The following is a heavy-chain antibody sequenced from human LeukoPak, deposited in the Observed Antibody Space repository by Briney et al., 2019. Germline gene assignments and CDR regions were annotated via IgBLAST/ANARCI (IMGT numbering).Heavy chain of an antibody. CDR1: GGTFSSYA. Sequence: ASVKVSCKASGGTFSSYAIGWVRQAPGQGLEWMGWINPNSGGTNYAQKFQGRVTMTRDTSISTAYMELSRLRSDDTAVYYCARVRGAFDYCYYMDVWGKGTTVTVSS. CDR2: INPNSGGT. CDR3: ARVRGAFDYCYYMDV. J-gene: IGHJ6*03. V-gene: IGHV1-2*02.